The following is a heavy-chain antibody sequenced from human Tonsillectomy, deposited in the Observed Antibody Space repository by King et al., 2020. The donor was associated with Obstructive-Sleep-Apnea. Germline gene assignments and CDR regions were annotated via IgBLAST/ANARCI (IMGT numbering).Heavy chain of an antibody. J-gene: IGHJ5*02. CDR2: IYYSGST. CDR3: ARGRYDSSGYYYSNNWFDP. V-gene: IGHV4-59*01. D-gene: IGHD3-22*01. CDR1: GGSISSYY. Sequence: QLQESGPGLVKPSETLSLTCTVSGGSISSYYWSWIRQPPGKGLEWIGYIYYSGSTNYNPSLKSRVTISVDTSKNQFSLMLSSVTAADTAVYYCARGRYDSSGYYYSNNWFDPWGQGTLVTVSS.